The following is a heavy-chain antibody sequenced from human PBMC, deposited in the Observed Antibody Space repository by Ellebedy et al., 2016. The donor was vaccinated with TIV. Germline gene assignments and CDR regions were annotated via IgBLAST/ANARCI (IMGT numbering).Heavy chain of an antibody. D-gene: IGHD2-15*01. CDR3: AREVDYVGGSAGIFDY. CDR1: GGTFSSYA. Sequence: SVKVSXXASGGTFSSYAISWVRQAPGQGLEWMGGIIPIFGTANYAQKFQGRVTITADKSTSTAYMELSSLRSEDTAVYYCAREVDYVGGSAGIFDYWGQGTLVTVSS. J-gene: IGHJ4*02. CDR2: IIPIFGTA. V-gene: IGHV1-69*06.